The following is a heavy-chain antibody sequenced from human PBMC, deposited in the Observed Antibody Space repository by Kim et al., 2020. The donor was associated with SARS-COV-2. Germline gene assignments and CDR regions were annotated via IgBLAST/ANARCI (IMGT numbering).Heavy chain of an antibody. V-gene: IGHV4-39*07. J-gene: IGHJ4*02. D-gene: IGHD6-6*01. CDR3: ASTPDSSSSTSDDY. Sequence: SETLSLTCTVSGGSISSSSYYWGWIRQPPGKGLEWIGSIYYSGSTYYNPSLKSRVTISVDTSKNQFSLKLSSVTAADTAVYYCASTPDSSSSTSDDYWGQGTLVTVSS. CDR2: IYYSGST. CDR1: GGSISSSSYY.